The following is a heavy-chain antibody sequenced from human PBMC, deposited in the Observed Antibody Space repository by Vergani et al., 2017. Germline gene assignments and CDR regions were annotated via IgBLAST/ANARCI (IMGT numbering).Heavy chain of an antibody. CDR2: ISYDGSNQ. V-gene: IGHV3-33*06. Sequence: QVQLVESGGGVVQPGGSLRLSCAASGFSFSTFGMHWVRQAPGKGLEWVAVISYDGSNQYYADSVKGRFTISRDNSKNTLYLQMNSLRAEDAAVYYCAKAYHDFWSGVLRATDVWGKGTTVAVSS. CDR1: GFSFSTFG. CDR3: AKAYHDFWSGVLRATDV. D-gene: IGHD3-3*01. J-gene: IGHJ6*04.